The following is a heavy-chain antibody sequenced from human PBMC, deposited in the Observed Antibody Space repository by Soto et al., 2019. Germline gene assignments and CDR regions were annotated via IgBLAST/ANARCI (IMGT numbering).Heavy chain of an antibody. CDR2: IIPIFGTA. V-gene: IGHV1-69*13. Sequence: SVKVSCKASGGTFSSYAISWVRQAPGQGLEWMGGIIPIFGTANYAQKFQGRVTITADESTSTAYMELSSLRSEDTAVYYCARDQRPPHYGSWARGDAFDIWGQGTMVTV. CDR3: ARDQRPPHYGSWARGDAFDI. D-gene: IGHD3-10*01. CDR1: GGTFSSYA. J-gene: IGHJ3*02.